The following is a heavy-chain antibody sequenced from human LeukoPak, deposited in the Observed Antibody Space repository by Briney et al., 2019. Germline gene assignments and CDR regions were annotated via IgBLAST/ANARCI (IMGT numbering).Heavy chain of an antibody. CDR1: GGSISSGGYY. Sequence: PSQTLSLTCTVSGGSISSGGYYWSWIRQHPGKGLEWIGYIYYSGSTYYNPSLKSRVTISVDTSKNQFSLKLSSVTAADTAVYYCASLSSPYDSSGYYYGGSDYWGQGTLVTVSS. V-gene: IGHV4-31*03. CDR3: ASLSSPYDSSGYYYGGSDY. J-gene: IGHJ4*02. CDR2: IYYSGST. D-gene: IGHD3-22*01.